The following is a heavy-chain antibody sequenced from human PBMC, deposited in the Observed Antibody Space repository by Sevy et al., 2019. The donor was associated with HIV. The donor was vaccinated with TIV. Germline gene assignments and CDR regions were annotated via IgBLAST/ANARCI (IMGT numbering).Heavy chain of an antibody. D-gene: IGHD3-3*01. CDR2: IWNDGSNK. CDR3: AGELYDFRGPYYYYGMDV. Sequence: GGSLRLSCAASGFTFSSYCMHWVRQAPGKGLEWVAVIWNDGSNKYYADSVKGRFTISRDNSKNTLYLQLNSLRAEDTAVYDCAGELYDFRGPYYYYGMDVWGQGTTVTVSS. J-gene: IGHJ6*02. CDR1: GFTFSSYC. V-gene: IGHV3-33*01.